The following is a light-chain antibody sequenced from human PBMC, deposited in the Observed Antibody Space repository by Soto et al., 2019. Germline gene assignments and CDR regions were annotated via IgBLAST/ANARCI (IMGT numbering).Light chain of an antibody. CDR3: QQYESYSTWT. J-gene: IGKJ1*01. CDR1: QSISSW. Sequence: DIEITQSPSALSASVGYRATITCRASQSISSWLSWYQQKPVKAPKLLLYDASTLQTGVPSSYSGSGSGTEFTLTISNLQPDDFANYYGQQYESYSTWTFGQGTQVDIK. V-gene: IGKV1-5*01. CDR2: DAS.